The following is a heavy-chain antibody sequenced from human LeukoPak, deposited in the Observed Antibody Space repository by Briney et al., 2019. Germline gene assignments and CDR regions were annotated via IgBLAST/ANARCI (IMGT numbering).Heavy chain of an antibody. CDR2: IRSCSCYT. V-gene: IGHV3-11*06. CDR1: GFTFSNYS. D-gene: IGHD6-13*01. Sequence: GGSRRLSCAAAGFTFSNYSMSWIRQAPGKGLEWVSSIRSCSCYTNYADSVKGRFTISRDNAKNPLYLQMASLRAADPAMYDCARCGVQQHGGSLGFDPWGQGSLVADPS. CDR3: ARCGVQQHGGSLGFDP. J-gene: IGHJ5*02.